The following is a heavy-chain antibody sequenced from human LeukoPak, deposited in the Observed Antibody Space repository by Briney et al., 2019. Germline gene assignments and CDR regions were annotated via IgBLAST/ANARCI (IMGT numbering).Heavy chain of an antibody. Sequence: SETLSLTCTVSGGSINSYYWNWIRQPPGKGLEWIGYICYSGSTNCNPSLKSRVTISLDTSKNQFSLKLTSVTAADTAVYYCARDLRFTYWGQGTLVTVSS. V-gene: IGHV4-59*01. J-gene: IGHJ4*02. CDR1: GGSINSYY. CDR2: ICYSGST. D-gene: IGHD3-3*01. CDR3: ARDLRFTY.